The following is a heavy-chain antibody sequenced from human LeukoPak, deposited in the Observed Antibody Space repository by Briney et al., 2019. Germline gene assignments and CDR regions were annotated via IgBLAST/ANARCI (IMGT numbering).Heavy chain of an antibody. D-gene: IGHD3-16*02. V-gene: IGHV4-34*01. CDR1: GGSFSGYY. CDR3: ARGPYDCVWGSYHLPYYFDY. Sequence: SETLSLTCAVYGGSFSGYYWSWIRQPPGKGLEWIGEINHSGSTNYNPSLKSRVTISVDTSKNQFSLKLSSVTAADTAVYYCARGPYDCVWGSYHLPYYFDYWGQGTLVTVSS. J-gene: IGHJ4*02. CDR2: INHSGST.